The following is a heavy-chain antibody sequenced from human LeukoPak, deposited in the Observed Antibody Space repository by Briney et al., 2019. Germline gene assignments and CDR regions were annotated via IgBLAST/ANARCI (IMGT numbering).Heavy chain of an antibody. CDR2: INPSGGST. CDR3: ARVGPHRKMATTRYHFDY. CDR1: GYTFTSYY. V-gene: IGHV1-46*01. Sequence: GASVKVSCKASGYTFTSYYMHWVRQAPGQGLEWMGIINPSGGSTSYAQKFQGRVTMTRDMSTSTVYMELSSLRSDDTAVYYCARVGPHRKMATTRYHFDYWGQGTLVTVSS. J-gene: IGHJ4*02. D-gene: IGHD5-24*01.